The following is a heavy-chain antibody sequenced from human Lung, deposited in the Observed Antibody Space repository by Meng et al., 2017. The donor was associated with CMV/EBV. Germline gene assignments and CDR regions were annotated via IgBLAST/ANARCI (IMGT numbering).Heavy chain of an antibody. CDR2: INPHSGGT. CDR3: ATIGGLYYDFWNY. Sequence: SVKVSXXASGYTFTAYIMHWLRQAPGQGLEWMGWINPHSGGTKYAQKFQGRVTMTRDTSISTAYMELSSLRSDDTAVYYCATIGGLYYDFWNYWGQGTLVTVSS. V-gene: IGHV1-2*02. CDR1: GYTFTAYI. J-gene: IGHJ4*02. D-gene: IGHD3-3*01.